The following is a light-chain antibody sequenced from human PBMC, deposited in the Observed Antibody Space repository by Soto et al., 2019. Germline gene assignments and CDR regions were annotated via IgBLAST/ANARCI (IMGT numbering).Light chain of an antibody. CDR3: QSYDSRLSGYV. CDR1: SSNIGAGYD. Sequence: QSVLTQPPSVSGAPGQRVSISCTGSSSNIGAGYDVHWYHQLPGTAPKLLIFGNSNRPSGVPDRFSGSKSGTSASLAITGLQAEDEADYYCQSYDSRLSGYVFGTGTKVTVL. J-gene: IGLJ1*01. CDR2: GNS. V-gene: IGLV1-40*01.